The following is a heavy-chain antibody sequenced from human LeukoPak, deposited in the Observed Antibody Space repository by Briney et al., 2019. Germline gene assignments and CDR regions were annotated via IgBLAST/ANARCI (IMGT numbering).Heavy chain of an antibody. CDR2: INPNSGGT. J-gene: IGHJ6*03. CDR3: ARDRYCSSTSCSDDRTYYYYMDV. Sequence: ASVKVSCKASGYTFTGYYMHWVRQAPGQGLEWMGWINPNSGGTNYAQKFQGRVTMTRDTSISTAYMELSRLRSDDTAVYYCARDRYCSSTSCSDDRTYYYYMDVWGKGTTVTISS. D-gene: IGHD2-2*01. CDR1: GYTFTGYY. V-gene: IGHV1-2*02.